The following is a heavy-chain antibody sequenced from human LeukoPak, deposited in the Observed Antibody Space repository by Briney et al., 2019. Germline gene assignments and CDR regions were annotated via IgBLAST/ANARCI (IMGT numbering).Heavy chain of an antibody. Sequence: PGGSLRLSCVASGFTFSSYWMSWVRQAPGKGLEWVAIIKQDGSQKDYADSVKGRFTISRDNAKNSLYLQMNSLRAEDTAVYYCARRIVLMVYASYDWFDPWGQGTLVTVSS. V-gene: IGHV3-7*03. CDR1: GFTFSSYW. J-gene: IGHJ5*02. CDR3: ARRIVLMVYASYDWFDP. CDR2: IKQDGSQK. D-gene: IGHD2-8*01.